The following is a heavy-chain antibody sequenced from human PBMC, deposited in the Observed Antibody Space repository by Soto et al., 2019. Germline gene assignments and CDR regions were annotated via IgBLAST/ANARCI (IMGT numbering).Heavy chain of an antibody. Sequence: GGSLRLSCAASGFTFSSYAMSWVRQAPGKGLEWVSAISGSGGSTYYADSVKGRFTISRDNSKNTLYLQMDSLRAEDTAVYYCAKAVTPITGYFDYWGQGTLVTVSS. V-gene: IGHV3-23*01. CDR1: GFTFSSYA. CDR3: AKAVTPITGYFDY. CDR2: ISGSGGST. D-gene: IGHD4-17*01. J-gene: IGHJ4*02.